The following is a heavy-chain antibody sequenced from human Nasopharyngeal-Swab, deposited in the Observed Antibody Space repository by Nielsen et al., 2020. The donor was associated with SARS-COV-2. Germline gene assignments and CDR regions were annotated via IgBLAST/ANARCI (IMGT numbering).Heavy chain of an antibody. Sequence: ASVKVSCKASGYTFTSYAMHWVRQAPGQRLEWMGWINAGNGNTKYSQKFQSRVTMTTDTSTSTAYMELRSLRSDDTAVYYCARAMGSGSLSDWYYYYGMDVWGQGTTVTVSS. CDR2: INAGNGNT. J-gene: IGHJ6*02. CDR1: GYTFTSYA. CDR3: ARAMGSGSLSDWYYYYGMDV. V-gene: IGHV1-3*01. D-gene: IGHD6-19*01.